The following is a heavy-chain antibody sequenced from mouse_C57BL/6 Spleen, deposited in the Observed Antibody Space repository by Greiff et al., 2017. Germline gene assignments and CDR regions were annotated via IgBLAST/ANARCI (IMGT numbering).Heavy chain of an antibody. D-gene: IGHD2-1*01. Sequence: QVHVKQSGAELVRPGTSVKMSCKASGYTFTNYWIGWAKQRPGHGLEWIGDIYPGGGYTNYNEKFKGKATLTADKSSSTAYMQFSSLTSEDSAIYYCARWDGNYGFDYWGQGTTLTVSS. CDR1: GYTFTNYW. V-gene: IGHV1-63*01. J-gene: IGHJ2*01. CDR2: IYPGGGYT. CDR3: ARWDGNYGFDY.